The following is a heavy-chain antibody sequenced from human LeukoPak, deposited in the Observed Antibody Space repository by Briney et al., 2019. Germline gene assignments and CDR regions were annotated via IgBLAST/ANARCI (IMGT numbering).Heavy chain of an antibody. J-gene: IGHJ3*02. Sequence: KPSETLSLTCAVYGGSFSAYYWSWIRQPPGKGREWIGEINHSGGTNYNPSLKSRVTISIDTSKNQFSLKLSSVTAADTAVYYCARRSYGGYSRSSRSAAFDIWGQGTMVTVSS. CDR3: ARRSYGGYSRSSRSAAFDI. D-gene: IGHD4-23*01. CDR2: INHSGGT. CDR1: GGSFSAYY. V-gene: IGHV4-34*01.